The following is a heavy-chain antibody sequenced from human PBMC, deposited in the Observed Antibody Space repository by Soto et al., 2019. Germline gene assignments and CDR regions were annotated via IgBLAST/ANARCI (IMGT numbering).Heavy chain of an antibody. CDR3: AREYYSTTTWIDY. D-gene: IGHD2-15*01. V-gene: IGHV1-18*04. J-gene: IGHJ4*02. Sequence: VQLVQSEPEVKRPGASVKVSCKTSGFTFTSYPFSWVRQAPGQGLESLALVNPFEGTTKVAHQFRDRLTVPTDTSAATVFMELTRPTSDDTAVYFCAREYYSTTTWIDYWGQGTLVAVSS. CDR1: GFTFTSYP. CDR2: VNPFEGTT.